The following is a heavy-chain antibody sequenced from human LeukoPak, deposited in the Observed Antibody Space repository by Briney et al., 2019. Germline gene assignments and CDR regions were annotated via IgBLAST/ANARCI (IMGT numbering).Heavy chain of an antibody. V-gene: IGHV4-39*07. CDR2: IYYSGNT. CDR3: ARSKTVAEFDY. CDR1: GRSSSRSNYY. D-gene: IGHD6-19*01. Sequence: SETLSLTCTVSGRSSSRSNYYWGWIRQPPGKGLEWIGSIYYSGNTYYNVSLKSRVTISVDTSKNQFSLKLSSVTAADTAVYYCARSKTVAEFDYWGQGTLVTVSS. J-gene: IGHJ4*02.